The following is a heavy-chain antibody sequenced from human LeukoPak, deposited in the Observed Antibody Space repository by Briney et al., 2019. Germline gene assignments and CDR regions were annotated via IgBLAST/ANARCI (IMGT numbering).Heavy chain of an antibody. V-gene: IGHV1-46*03. Sequence: GASVKVSCKASGYTFTSYYMHWVRQAPGQGLEWMGIINPSGGSTSYAQKFQGRVTMTRDTSTSTVYMELSSLRSEDTAVYYCARDYGEVVVPAGSAFDISGQGTMVTVSS. J-gene: IGHJ3*02. CDR3: ARDYGEVVVPAGSAFDI. CDR2: INPSGGST. D-gene: IGHD2-2*01. CDR1: GYTFTSYY.